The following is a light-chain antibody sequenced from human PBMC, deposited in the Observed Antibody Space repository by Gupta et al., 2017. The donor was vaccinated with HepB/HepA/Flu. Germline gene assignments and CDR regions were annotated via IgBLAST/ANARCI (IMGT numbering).Light chain of an antibody. J-gene: IGKJ1*01. V-gene: IGKV1-5*03. Sequence: SXXXGDRVTITCRASQSISSWLAWYQQKPGKAPKLLIYKASSLESGVPSRFSGSGSGTEFTLTISSLQPDDFATYYCQQYNSYPWTFGQGTKVEIK. CDR1: QSISSW. CDR2: KAS. CDR3: QQYNSYPWT.